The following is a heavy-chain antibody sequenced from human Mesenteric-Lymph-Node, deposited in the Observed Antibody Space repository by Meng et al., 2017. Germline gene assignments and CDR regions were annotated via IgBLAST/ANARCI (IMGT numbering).Heavy chain of an antibody. CDR3: ARGPSRWLQFSFDY. Sequence: AQAQAGVARLLQPLAPPSPTCGDYGGSFSGAYRSCIRQPPGKGLEWIGYFYYSGSTYYNPSLKSRVTISVDTSKNQFSLKLSSVTAADTAVYYCARGPSRWLQFSFDYWGQGTLVTVSS. CDR1: GGSFSGAY. V-gene: IGHV4-59*06. CDR2: FYYSGST. J-gene: IGHJ4*02. D-gene: IGHD5-24*01.